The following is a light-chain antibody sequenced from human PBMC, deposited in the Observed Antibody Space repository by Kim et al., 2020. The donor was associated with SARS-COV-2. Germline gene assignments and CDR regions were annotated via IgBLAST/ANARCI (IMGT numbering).Light chain of an antibody. CDR1: QDISNY. J-gene: IGKJ2*01. CDR3: QQYDNLPYT. V-gene: IGKV1-33*01. CDR2: DAS. Sequence: SAPVGDRVTITCQASQDISNYLSWCQQKPGNAPKLLISDASNLETGVPSRFSGSGSGTDFTFTISSLQPEDIATYYCQQYDNLPYTFGQGTKLEIK.